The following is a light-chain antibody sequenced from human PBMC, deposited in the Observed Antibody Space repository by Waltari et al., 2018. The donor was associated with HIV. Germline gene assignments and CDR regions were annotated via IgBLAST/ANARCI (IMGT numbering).Light chain of an antibody. V-gene: IGLV1-40*01. CDR2: DNI. J-gene: IGLJ3*02. CDR3: QSYDNSLSAWV. Sequence: QSVLTQPPSAAGAPGQRVPISCTGSSPHLRLGYEVQRYQQLPGTAPKLLVYDNINRPSGVPDRFSGSKSGISASLAITGLQAEDEANYYCQSYDNSLSAWVFGGGTKVTVL. CDR1: SPHLRLGYE.